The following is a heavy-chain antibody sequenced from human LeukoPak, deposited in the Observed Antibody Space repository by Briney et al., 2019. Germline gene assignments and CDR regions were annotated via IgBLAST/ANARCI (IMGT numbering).Heavy chain of an antibody. J-gene: IGHJ5*02. CDR3: AREEAAAGTAGWFDP. Sequence: ASVKVSCKASGYTFTSYDINWVRQATGQGLEWMGWMNPSSGNTGYAQKFQGRVTITRNTSISTAYMELSSLRSEDTAVYYCAREEAAAGTAGWFDPWGQGTLVTVSS. CDR1: GYTFTSYD. CDR2: MNPSSGNT. D-gene: IGHD6-13*01. V-gene: IGHV1-8*03.